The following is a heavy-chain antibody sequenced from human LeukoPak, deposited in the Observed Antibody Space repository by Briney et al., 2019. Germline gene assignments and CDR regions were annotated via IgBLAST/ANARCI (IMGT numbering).Heavy chain of an antibody. CDR3: AKKGYYDGSGYYMYYFDH. CDR2: ISGSGGTA. D-gene: IGHD3-22*01. Sequence: GGSLRLSCAASGFTVSSNYMSWVRQAPGKGLEWVSAISGSGGTAYYADSVKGRFTISRDNSKNTLYLQMNSLRAEDTAVYYCAKKGYYDGSGYYMYYFDHWGQGTLVTVSS. V-gene: IGHV3-23*01. CDR1: GFTVSSNY. J-gene: IGHJ4*02.